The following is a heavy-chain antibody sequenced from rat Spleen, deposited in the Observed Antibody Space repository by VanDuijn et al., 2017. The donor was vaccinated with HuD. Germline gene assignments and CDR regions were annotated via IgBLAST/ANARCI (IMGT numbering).Heavy chain of an antibody. CDR2: ISYSGST. V-gene: IGHV3-1*01. CDR1: GYSITSNY. D-gene: IGHD1-2*01. Sequence: EVQLQESGPGLVKPSQSLSLTCSVTGYSITSNYWGWIRKFPGNKMEWIGHISYSGSTSYNPSLKSRISITRDTSKNQFFLHLNSVTTEDTATYYCATNYPYYIMDAWGQGVMVTVSS. J-gene: IGHJ2*01. CDR3: ATNYPYYIMDA.